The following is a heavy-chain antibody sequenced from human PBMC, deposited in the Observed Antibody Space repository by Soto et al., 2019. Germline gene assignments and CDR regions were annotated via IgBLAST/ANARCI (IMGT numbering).Heavy chain of an antibody. Sequence: VPLVESGGGLVQPGRSLKLSCAASGFTFDDYAMHWVRQAPGKGLEWVSGINWNGGLIVYANSVKGRFTISRDNAKNSLYLQVSSLKTEDTALYYCVKDKSAGSSGWTGFDYWGQGTLVTVSS. CDR1: GFTFDDYA. CDR3: VKDKSAGSSGWTGFDY. D-gene: IGHD6-19*01. J-gene: IGHJ4*02. CDR2: INWNGGLI. V-gene: IGHV3-9*01.